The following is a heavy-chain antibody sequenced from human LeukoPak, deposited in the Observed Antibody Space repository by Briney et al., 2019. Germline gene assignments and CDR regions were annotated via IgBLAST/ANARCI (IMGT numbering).Heavy chain of an antibody. V-gene: IGHV3-23*01. CDR3: ARGESYRFDY. CDR2: LTDSGRST. CDR1: GFTFSNYA. Sequence: GGSLRLSCAASGFTFSNYAMSWVRQAPGKGLQWVSALTDSGRSTYYADSVKGRFTISRDNSKNTLYLQMGSLRAEDTAVYYCARGESYRFDYWGQGTLVTVSS. D-gene: IGHD3-16*01. J-gene: IGHJ4*02.